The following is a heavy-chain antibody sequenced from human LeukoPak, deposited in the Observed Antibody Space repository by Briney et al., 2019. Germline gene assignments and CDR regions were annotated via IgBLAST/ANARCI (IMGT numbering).Heavy chain of an antibody. Sequence: SVKVSCKASGGTFSSYAISWVRQAPGQGLEWMGRIIPFLGIANYAQKFQGRVTITADKSTSTAYMELSSLRSEDTAVYYCARMELQGNWFDPWGQGTLVTVSS. CDR2: IIPFLGIA. CDR3: ARMELQGNWFDP. J-gene: IGHJ5*02. D-gene: IGHD1-7*01. V-gene: IGHV1-69*04. CDR1: GGTFSSYA.